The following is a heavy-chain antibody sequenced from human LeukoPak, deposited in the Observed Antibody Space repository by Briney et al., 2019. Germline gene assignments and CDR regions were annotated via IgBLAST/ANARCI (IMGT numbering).Heavy chain of an antibody. J-gene: IGHJ4*02. V-gene: IGHV1-69*05. D-gene: IGHD3-22*01. Sequence: SVKVSCKASGGTFSKYAISWVRQAPGQGLEWMGGIIPIFGTANYAQKFQGRVTTTTDESTSTVYMELSSLRSEDTAVYYCASWDSSGYHVLGYFDYWGQGTLVTVSS. CDR3: ASWDSSGYHVLGYFDY. CDR1: GGTFSKYA. CDR2: IIPIFGTA.